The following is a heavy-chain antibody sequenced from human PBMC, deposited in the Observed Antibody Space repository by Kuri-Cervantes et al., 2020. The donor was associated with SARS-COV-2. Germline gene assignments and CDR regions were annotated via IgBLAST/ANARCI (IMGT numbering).Heavy chain of an antibody. CDR3: ARDAAVVITTNWFDP. Sequence: ASVKVSCKASGYTFTSYYMHWVRQAPGQGLEWMEIINPSGGSTSYAQKFQGRVTMTRDTSTSTVYMELSSLRSEDTAVYYCARDAAVVITTNWFDPWGQGTLVTCSS. CDR1: GYTFTSYY. V-gene: IGHV1-46*01. J-gene: IGHJ5*02. D-gene: IGHD3-22*01. CDR2: INPSGGST.